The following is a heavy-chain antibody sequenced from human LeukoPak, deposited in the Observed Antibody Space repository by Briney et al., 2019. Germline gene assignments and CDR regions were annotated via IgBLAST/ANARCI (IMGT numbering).Heavy chain of an antibody. V-gene: IGHV4-59*01. D-gene: IGHD3-22*01. CDR2: IYYSGST. CDR3: ARVTYYYDSSGYSWFDP. J-gene: IGHJ5*02. CDR1: GGSISSYY. Sequence: SETLSLTCTVSGGSISSYYWSWIRQPPGKGLEWIGYIYYSGSTNYNPSLKSRVTISVDTSKSQFSLKLSSVTAADTAVYYCARVTYYYDSSGYSWFDPWGQGTLVTVSS.